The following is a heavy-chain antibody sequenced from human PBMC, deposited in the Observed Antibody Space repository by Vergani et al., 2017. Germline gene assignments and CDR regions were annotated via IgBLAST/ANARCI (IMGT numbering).Heavy chain of an antibody. CDR1: GFSLSTSGVG. CDR3: VCNWGLSNAFDI. D-gene: IGHD7-27*01. V-gene: IGHV2-5*02. CDR2: SYWDDDK. J-gene: IGHJ3*02. Sequence: QITLKESGPTLVKPTQTLTLTCTFSGFSLSTSGVGVGWIRQPPGKALEWLALSYWDDDKRYSPSLKSRLTITKDTSKNQVFLTMTNMDPVDTATYYCVCNWGLSNAFDIWGQGTMVTVSS.